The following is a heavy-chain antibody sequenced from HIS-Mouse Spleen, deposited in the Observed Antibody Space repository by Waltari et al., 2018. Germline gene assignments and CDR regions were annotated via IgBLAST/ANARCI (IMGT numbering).Heavy chain of an antibody. CDR2: IYYSGST. D-gene: IGHD6-13*01. Sequence: QVQLQESGPGLVKPSETLSLTCTVSGGPISSYYWSWIRQPPGKGLEWIGYIYYSGSTNYNPSLKSRVTISVDTSKNQFSLKLSSVTAADTAVYYCARVAAAGTYFQHWGQGTLVTVSS. CDR1: GGPISSYY. V-gene: IGHV4-59*08. J-gene: IGHJ1*01. CDR3: ARVAAAGTYFQH.